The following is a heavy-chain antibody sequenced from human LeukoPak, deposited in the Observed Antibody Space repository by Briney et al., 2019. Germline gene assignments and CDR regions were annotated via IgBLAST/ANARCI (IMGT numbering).Heavy chain of an antibody. D-gene: IGHD4-17*01. J-gene: IGHJ3*02. V-gene: IGHV1-18*01. CDR3: ARSDLTTVTNDAFDI. Sequence: ASVKVSCKASGYTFTNYGISWVRQAPGQGLEWMGWISAYNGNTNYAQKLQGRVTMTTDTSTSTAYMELRSLRSDDTAVYYCARSDLTTVTNDAFDIWGQGTMVTVSS. CDR1: GYTFTNYG. CDR2: ISAYNGNT.